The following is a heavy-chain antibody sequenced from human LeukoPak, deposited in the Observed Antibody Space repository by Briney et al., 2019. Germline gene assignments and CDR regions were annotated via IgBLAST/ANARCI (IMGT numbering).Heavy chain of an antibody. Sequence: GGSLRLSCAASGFTFNNYALSWVRQAPGKGLEWVSAISGSGGDTYYAGSVKGRFTISRDNSKNTLYLQMNSLRAEDTAVYYCARDYSSGWYRGGYFDYWGQGTLVTVSS. CDR3: ARDYSSGWYRGGYFDY. V-gene: IGHV3-23*01. CDR1: GFTFNNYA. D-gene: IGHD6-19*01. CDR2: ISGSGGDT. J-gene: IGHJ4*02.